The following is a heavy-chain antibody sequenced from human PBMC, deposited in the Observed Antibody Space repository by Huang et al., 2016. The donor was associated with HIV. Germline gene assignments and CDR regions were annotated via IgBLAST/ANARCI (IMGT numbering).Heavy chain of an antibody. J-gene: IGHJ6*02. D-gene: IGHD1-7*01. CDR3: ATKTAAMDI. V-gene: IGHV3-7*01. CDR1: TFRFGAYW. Sequence: VESGGRLVQPGGSIRLSCVGSTFRFGAYWISWVRQSPGKGREWVANIKQDESEKYYVDSVKGRFNISRDNPKKVLFLEMNNVRVEDTATYYCATKTAAMDIWGQGTTVTVS. CDR2: IKQDESEK.